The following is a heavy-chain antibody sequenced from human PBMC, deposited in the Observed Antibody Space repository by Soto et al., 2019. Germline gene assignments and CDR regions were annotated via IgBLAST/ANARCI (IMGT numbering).Heavy chain of an antibody. CDR2: IRGFSPYT. Sequence: GGSLRLSCVASGFTFRSYTMHWVRQAPGKGLEWVSAIRGFSPYTFYADSVKGRFTISRDNSKNTLYLQMNSLRAEDTAVYYCAKDLAAAGTGLGVYWGQGTLVTVSS. J-gene: IGHJ4*02. D-gene: IGHD6-13*01. V-gene: IGHV3-NL1*01. CDR3: AKDLAAAGTGLGVY. CDR1: GFTFRSYT.